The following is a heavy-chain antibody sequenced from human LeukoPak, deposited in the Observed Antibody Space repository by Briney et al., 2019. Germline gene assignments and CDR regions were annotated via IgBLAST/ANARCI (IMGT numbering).Heavy chain of an antibody. V-gene: IGHV3-23*01. CDR2: ISVNGEIA. J-gene: IGHJ4*02. Sequence: GGSLRLSCAVSGFSVSSNGMRWGRQAPGKGLEWISAISVNGEIAYYAASVKGRFIISRDNSKNTLYLQLSSLGAEDTAVYYCAQGYGSGWYPCWGQGSLVSVSS. CDR3: AQGYGSGWYPC. CDR1: GFSVSSNG. D-gene: IGHD6-19*01.